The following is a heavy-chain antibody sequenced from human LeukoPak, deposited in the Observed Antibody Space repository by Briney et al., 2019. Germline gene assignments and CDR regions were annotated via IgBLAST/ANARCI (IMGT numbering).Heavy chain of an antibody. V-gene: IGHV4-4*07. D-gene: IGHD4-17*01. J-gene: IGHJ4*02. CDR3: ARADPQYGDYDYYFDY. Sequence: SETLSLTCTVSGGSISSYYWSWIRQPAGKGLEWIGRIYTSGSTNYNPSLKSRVTMSVDTSKNQFSLKLSSVTAADTAVYYCARADPQYGDYDYYFDYWGQGTLVTVSS. CDR2: IYTSGST. CDR1: GGSISSYY.